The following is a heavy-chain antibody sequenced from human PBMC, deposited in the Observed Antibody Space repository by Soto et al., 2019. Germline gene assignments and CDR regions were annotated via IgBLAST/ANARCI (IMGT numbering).Heavy chain of an antibody. V-gene: IGHV3-30*18. CDR3: AKDKRVITGVHWFDP. CDR2: ISYDGSNK. CDR1: GFTFSSYG. Sequence: QVQLVESGGGVVQPGRSLRLSCAASGFTFSSYGMHWVRQAPGKGLEWVAVISYDGSNKYYADSVKGRFTISRDNSKNTLYLQMNSLRAEDTAVYYCAKDKRVITGVHWFDPWGQGTLVTVSS. D-gene: IGHD3-22*01. J-gene: IGHJ5*02.